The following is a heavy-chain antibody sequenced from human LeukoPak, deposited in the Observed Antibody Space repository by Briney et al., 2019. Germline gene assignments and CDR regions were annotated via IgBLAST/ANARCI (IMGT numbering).Heavy chain of an antibody. CDR1: GGSISNSSYY. CDR2: INHRGTT. V-gene: IGHV4-39*07. J-gene: IGHJ4*02. CDR3: AGGRWLQPIDY. Sequence: SETLSLTCTVSGGSISNSSYYWSWIRQPPGKGLEWIGEINHRGTTNYNPSLKSRVTISVDTSKNQFSLNLNSVTAADTAVYYCAGGRWLQPIDYWGQGTLVTVSS. D-gene: IGHD5-24*01.